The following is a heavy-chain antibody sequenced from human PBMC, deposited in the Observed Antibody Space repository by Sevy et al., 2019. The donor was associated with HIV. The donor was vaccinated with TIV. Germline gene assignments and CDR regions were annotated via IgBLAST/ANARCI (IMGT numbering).Heavy chain of an antibody. V-gene: IGHV3-9*01. Sequence: GGSLRLSCAASGFRFDDYAMHWVRQVPGKSPEWGSGISWNSYRIDYADSVRGRFTISRDNAKNSLSLQMNSLRVEDTALYYCAKDMGGIETLDYYSYYGMDVWGQGTTVTVSS. D-gene: IGHD2-21*01. J-gene: IGHJ6*02. CDR3: AKDMGGIETLDYYSYYGMDV. CDR1: GFRFDDYA. CDR2: ISWNSYRI.